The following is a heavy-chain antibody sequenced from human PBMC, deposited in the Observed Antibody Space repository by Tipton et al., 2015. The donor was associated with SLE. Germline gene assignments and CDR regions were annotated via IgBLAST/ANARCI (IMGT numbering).Heavy chain of an antibody. J-gene: IGHJ3*02. CDR1: GGSISSYY. V-gene: IGHV4-59*01. CDR2: IYYSGST. D-gene: IGHD3-3*01. CDR3: ARAEFLYDFNAFDI. Sequence: VKPSETRPGLVKPSETLSLTCTVSGGSISSYYWSWIRQPPGKGLEWIGYIYYSGSTNYNPSLKSRVTISVDTSKNQFSLNLSSVTAADTAVYYCARAEFLYDFNAFDIWGQGTMVTVSS.